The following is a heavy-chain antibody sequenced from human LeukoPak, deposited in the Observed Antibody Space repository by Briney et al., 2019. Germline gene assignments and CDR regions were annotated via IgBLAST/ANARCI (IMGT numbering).Heavy chain of an antibody. Sequence: GGSLRLSCAASGFTFSSYAMSWVRQAPGKGLEWVSAISGSGGSTYYADSVKGRFTISRDNSKNTLYLQMNSLRAEDTAVYYCASQVASYNWFDPWGQGTLVTVSS. CDR3: ASQVASYNWFDP. CDR1: GFTFSSYA. CDR2: ISGSGGST. J-gene: IGHJ5*02. V-gene: IGHV3-23*01.